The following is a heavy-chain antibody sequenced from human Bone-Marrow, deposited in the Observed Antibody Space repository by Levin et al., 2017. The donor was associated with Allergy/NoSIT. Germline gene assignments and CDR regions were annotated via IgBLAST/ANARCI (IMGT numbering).Heavy chain of an antibody. CDR2: INWNGGST. J-gene: IGHJ6*03. Sequence: RTGGSLRLSCAASGFTFDDYGMSWVRQAPGKGLEWVSGINWNGGSTGYADSVKGRFTISRDNAKNSLYLQMNSLRAEDTALYHCARVYYYGSGSYYRPYYYYMDVWGKGTTVTVSS. CDR1: GFTFDDYG. V-gene: IGHV3-20*01. D-gene: IGHD3-10*01. CDR3: ARVYYYGSGSYYRPYYYYMDV.